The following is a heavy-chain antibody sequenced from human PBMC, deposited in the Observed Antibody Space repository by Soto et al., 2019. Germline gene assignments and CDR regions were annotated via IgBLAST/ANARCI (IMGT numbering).Heavy chain of an antibody. D-gene: IGHD2-15*01. J-gene: IGHJ4*02. CDR3: ARARRYCSGGSCKETRSFDY. Sequence: QVQLVQSGAEVKKPGASVKVSCKASGYTFTSYDINWVRQATGQGLEWMGWTNPNSGNTGYAQKFQGRVTMTRNTSISTAYMELSSLRSKDTAVYYCARARRYCSGGSCKETRSFDYWGQGTLVTVSS. CDR2: TNPNSGNT. CDR1: GYTFTSYD. V-gene: IGHV1-8*01.